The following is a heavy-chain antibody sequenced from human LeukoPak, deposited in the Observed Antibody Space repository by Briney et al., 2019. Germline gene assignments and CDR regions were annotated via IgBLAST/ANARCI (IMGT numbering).Heavy chain of an antibody. D-gene: IGHD1-26*01. V-gene: IGHV4-59*12. CDR1: GGSISSYY. CDR2: IYYSGST. J-gene: IGHJ4*02. CDR3: ARDQYYTFDY. Sequence: SETLSLTCTVSGGSISSYYWSWIRQPPGKGLEWIGYIYYSGSTNYNPSLKSRVTISVDTSKNQFSLELSSVTAADTAVYYCARDQYYTFDYWGQGTPVTVSS.